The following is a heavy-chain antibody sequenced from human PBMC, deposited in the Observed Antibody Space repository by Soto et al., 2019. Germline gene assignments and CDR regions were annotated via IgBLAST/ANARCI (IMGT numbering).Heavy chain of an antibody. Sequence: GGSLRLSCAASGFTVSSNYMRWVRQAPGKGLEWVSIIYSNDNRYYADSVKGRFTISRDNSKNTVYLQMNSLCAEDTAVYYCAKEKSSGLFDHWGQGTLVTVCS. V-gene: IGHV3-66*03. CDR3: AKEKSSGLFDH. CDR2: IYSNDNR. J-gene: IGHJ4*02. D-gene: IGHD3-22*01. CDR1: GFTVSSNY.